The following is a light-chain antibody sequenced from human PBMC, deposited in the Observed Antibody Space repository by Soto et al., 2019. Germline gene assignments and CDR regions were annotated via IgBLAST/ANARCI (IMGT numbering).Light chain of an antibody. CDR1: SSDIGGYTY. CDR2: EIS. CDR3: SSFADSNSYA. Sequence: QSVLTQPPSASGSPGQSVTISYSGSSSDIGGYTYVSWYQHHPGKAPKLMIYEISKRPSGVPDRFSGSKSGNTASLTVSGLQAEDEADYYCSSFADSNSYAFGTGTKVTVL. V-gene: IGLV2-8*01. J-gene: IGLJ1*01.